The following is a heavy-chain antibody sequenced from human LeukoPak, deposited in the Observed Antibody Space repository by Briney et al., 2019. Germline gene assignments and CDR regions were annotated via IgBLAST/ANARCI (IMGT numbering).Heavy chain of an antibody. Sequence: PGGSLRLSCAASGFTFSSYEMNWARQAPGKGLEWVSYISSSGSTTKYADSVKGRFTISRDNAKNSLYLQMNSLRAEDTAVYYCARRGGHYDSSGYYYKWGQGTLVTVSS. D-gene: IGHD3-22*01. V-gene: IGHV3-48*03. CDR3: ARRGGHYDSSGYYYK. CDR1: GFTFSSYE. CDR2: ISSSGSTT. J-gene: IGHJ4*02.